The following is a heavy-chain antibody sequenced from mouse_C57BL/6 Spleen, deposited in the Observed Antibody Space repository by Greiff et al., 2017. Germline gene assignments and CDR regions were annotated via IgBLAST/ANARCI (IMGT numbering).Heavy chain of an antibody. D-gene: IGHD2-3*01. CDR1: GFSFNTYA. J-gene: IGHJ4*01. V-gene: IGHV10-1*01. Sequence: EVQLVESGGGLVQPKGSLKLSCAASGFSFNTYAMNWVRQAPGTGLEWVARIRSKSNNYATYYADSVKGRFTISRDDSERMLYLLMHNLTTEDPSLYYCERRDCYYPYLAIGYWGQGTSVTVSS. CDR3: ERRDCYYPYLAIGY. CDR2: IRSKSNNYAT.